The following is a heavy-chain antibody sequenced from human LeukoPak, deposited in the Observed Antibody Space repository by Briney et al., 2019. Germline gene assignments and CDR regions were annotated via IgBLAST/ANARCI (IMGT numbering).Heavy chain of an antibody. CDR1: GFTFSKYW. Sequence: GGSLRLSCAASGFTFSKYWMLWVRQAPGKGLESVSRINTDGTVTAHADSVKGRFTVSRDNADNTMFLQMNSVRDEDTAVYYCATKQWLAPPPDSWGQGTPVTVSS. CDR3: ATKQWLAPPPDS. D-gene: IGHD6-19*01. J-gene: IGHJ4*02. V-gene: IGHV3-74*01. CDR2: INTDGTVT.